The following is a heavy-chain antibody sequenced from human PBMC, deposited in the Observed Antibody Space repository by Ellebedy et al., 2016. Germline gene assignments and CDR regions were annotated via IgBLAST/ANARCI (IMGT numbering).Heavy chain of an antibody. V-gene: IGHV3-74*01. D-gene: IGHD7-27*01. J-gene: IGHJ1*01. CDR3: ATDRTHLSGDLEN. CDR1: GFTFSGYW. CDR2: SNSDGTVT. Sequence: GESLKISXAASGFTFSGYWMHWVRQAPGKGLVWVSRSNSDGTVTTYADSVKGRFTISKDNAKNTLFLQMNSLRAEDTAVYYCATDRTHLSGDLENWGQGTRVTVSS.